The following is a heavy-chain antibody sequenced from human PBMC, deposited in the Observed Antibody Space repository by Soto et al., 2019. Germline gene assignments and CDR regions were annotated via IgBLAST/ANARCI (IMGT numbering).Heavy chain of an antibody. D-gene: IGHD6-13*01. CDR3: ARERSAAGTGWFDP. CDR1: GYTFTSYD. V-gene: IGHV1-8*01. J-gene: IGHJ5*02. Sequence: QVQLVQSGAEVKKPGASVKVSCKASGYTFTSYDINWVRQATGQGLGWMGWMNPNSGNTGYAQKFQGRVTLTRNTSRSTAYMELSSLRSEDTAVYYCARERSAAGTGWFDPWGQGTLVTVSS. CDR2: MNPNSGNT.